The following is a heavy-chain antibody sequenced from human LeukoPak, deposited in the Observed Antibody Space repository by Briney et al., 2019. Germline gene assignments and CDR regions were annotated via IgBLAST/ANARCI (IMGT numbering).Heavy chain of an antibody. CDR2: NDYSGST. V-gene: IGHV4-59*11. D-gene: IGHD3-10*01. CDR3: ARGATFRGTYYMDV. Sequence: SETLSLTCIVSGGPISTHYWSWSRQPPGKGLEWIGYNDYSGSTNYNPSLKSRVTISVDTSKNQFSLKLNSVTAADTAVYYCARGATFRGTYYMDVWGKGTAVTVSS. J-gene: IGHJ6*03. CDR1: GGPISTHY.